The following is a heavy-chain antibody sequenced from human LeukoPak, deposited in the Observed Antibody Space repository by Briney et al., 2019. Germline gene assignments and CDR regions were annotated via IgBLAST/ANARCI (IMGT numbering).Heavy chain of an antibody. CDR3: AKEGSIAAAGIFDY. D-gene: IGHD6-13*01. J-gene: IGHJ4*02. Sequence: GGSLRLSCAASGFTFSSYGMHWVRQAPGKGLEWVAVISYDGSNKYYADSVKGRFTISRDNSKNTLYLQMNSLRAEDTAVYYCAKEGSIAAAGIFDYWGQGTLVTVSS. V-gene: IGHV3-30*18. CDR2: ISYDGSNK. CDR1: GFTFSSYG.